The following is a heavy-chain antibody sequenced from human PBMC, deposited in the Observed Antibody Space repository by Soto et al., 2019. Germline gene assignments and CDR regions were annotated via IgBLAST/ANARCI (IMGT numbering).Heavy chain of an antibody. CDR3: AKGDRGSAYYYGMDV. D-gene: IGHD3-10*01. Sequence: WESLRLTCAASGVTFSSYAMSWVRQAPGEGLEWVSGISGSSGSTYYADSVKGRFTISRDNSKNTLYLQMNSMRAEDTAVYYCAKGDRGSAYYYGMDVWGQGTMVTVSS. CDR2: ISGSSGST. V-gene: IGHV3-23*01. CDR1: GVTFSSYA. J-gene: IGHJ6*02.